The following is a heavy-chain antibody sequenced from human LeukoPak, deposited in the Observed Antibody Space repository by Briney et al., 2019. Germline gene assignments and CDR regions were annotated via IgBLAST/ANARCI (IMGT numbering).Heavy chain of an antibody. D-gene: IGHD2-2*01. V-gene: IGHV4-34*01. CDR1: DGSLINYY. CDR3: GIFMDVVPGSMS. CDR2: ISHGGIT. J-gene: IGHJ4*02. Sequence: SETLSLTCGVYDGSLINYYCHWIRQAPGKGLEWIGEISHGGITKHNPSLKSRVTMSQDTSKRQFSRKMNSMTAADTGVYYCGIFMDVVPGSMSWGLGTLVTVSS.